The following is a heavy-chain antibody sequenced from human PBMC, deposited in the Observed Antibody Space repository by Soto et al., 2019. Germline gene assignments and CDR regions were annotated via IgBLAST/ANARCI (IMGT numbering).Heavy chain of an antibody. CDR2: ISYDGSNE. V-gene: IGHV3-33*01. Sequence: QVQLVESGGGVVQPGRSLSLSCAASGFTFNTYGMHWFRQAPGKGLEWVAVISYDGSNEYYADSVKGRFTISRDTYKNTLQMQMSSLRVEDTALYYCASDLRKNRYFDLWGRGTLVTVSA. CDR1: GFTFNTYG. CDR3: ASDLRKNRYFDL. J-gene: IGHJ2*01.